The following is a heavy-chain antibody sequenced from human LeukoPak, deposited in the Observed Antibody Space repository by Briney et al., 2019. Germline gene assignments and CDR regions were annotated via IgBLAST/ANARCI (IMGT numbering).Heavy chain of an antibody. D-gene: IGHD1-26*01. CDR3: ARADSGSYYYYMDV. J-gene: IGHJ6*03. Sequence: SETLSLTCTVSGGSFSSGSYYWGWIRQPPGKGLGWIGTIYYSGSTYYNPSLKSRVTISVDTSRNQFSLKLSSVTAADTAVYYCARADSGSYYYYMDVWGKGTTVTVSS. CDR1: GGSFSSGSYY. V-gene: IGHV4-39*01. CDR2: IYYSGST.